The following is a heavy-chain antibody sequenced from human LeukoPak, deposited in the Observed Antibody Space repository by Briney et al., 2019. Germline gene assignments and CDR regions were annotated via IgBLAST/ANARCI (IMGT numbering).Heavy chain of an antibody. V-gene: IGHV5-51*01. J-gene: IGHJ4*02. CDR3: ARHRLDQPYYDILTGHYKIDY. CDR2: IYPGDSDT. CDR1: GYKFTNYW. D-gene: IGHD3-9*01. Sequence: GESLKISCKGSGYKFTNYWTGWVRQTPGRGLEWMGIIYPGDSDTRYRPSFQGQVTISADKSISTAYLQWSSLTASDAAMYFCARHRLDQPYYDILTGHYKIDYWGQGTLVTVSS.